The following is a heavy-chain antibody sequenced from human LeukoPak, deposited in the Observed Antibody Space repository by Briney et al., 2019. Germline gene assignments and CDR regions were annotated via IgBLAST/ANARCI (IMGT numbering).Heavy chain of an antibody. CDR1: GFTFTSSA. V-gene: IGHV1-58*02. J-gene: IGHJ3*02. CDR3: AAVKVRGVSHAFDI. Sequence: SVKVSCKASGFTFTSSAMQWVRQARGQRLEWIGWIVVGSGNTNYAQKFQERVTITRDMSTSTAYMELSSLRSEDTAVYYCAAVKVRGVSHAFDIWGQGTMVTVSS. CDR2: IVVGSGNT. D-gene: IGHD3-10*01.